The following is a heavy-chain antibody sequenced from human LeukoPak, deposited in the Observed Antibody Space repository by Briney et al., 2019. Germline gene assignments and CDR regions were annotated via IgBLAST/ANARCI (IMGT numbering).Heavy chain of an antibody. V-gene: IGHV3-48*03. CDR2: ISSSGSTI. J-gene: IGHJ4*02. D-gene: IGHD5-18*01. CDR3: ARDVDTAMGFGLDY. Sequence: GGSLRLSRAASGFTFSSYEMNWVRQAPGKGLEWVSYISSSGSTIYYADSVNGRFTISRDNAKSSLYLQMNSLRAEDTAVYYCARDVDTAMGFGLDYWGQGTLVTVSS. CDR1: GFTFSSYE.